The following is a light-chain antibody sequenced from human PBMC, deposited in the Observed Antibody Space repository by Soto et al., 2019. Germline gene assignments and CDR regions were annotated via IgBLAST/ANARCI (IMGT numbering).Light chain of an antibody. J-gene: IGKJ5*01. CDR2: GAS. CDR3: QHYGSSLPIT. V-gene: IGKV3-20*01. CDR1: QSVSSNY. Sequence: EIVLTQSPGTLSLSPGERATLSCGASQSVSSNYLAWYQQKPGQAPRLLIYGASSRATGIPDRFSGSGSGTDFTLTISRLESEDFAVYYCQHYGSSLPITFGQGTRLEIK.